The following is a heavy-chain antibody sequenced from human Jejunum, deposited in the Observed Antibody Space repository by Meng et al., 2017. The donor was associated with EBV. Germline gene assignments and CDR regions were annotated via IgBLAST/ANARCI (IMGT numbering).Heavy chain of an antibody. CDR3: ARGGPDFGDYVPFDY. CDR1: GDSITRGAYL. CDR2: IYHIGST. V-gene: IGHV4-30-2*01. D-gene: IGHD4-17*01. Sequence: PLKGSGSGLVKPSQPLSRTCAVSGDSITRGAYLWGWIRQPPGKVLEWIGNIYHIGSTYYNPSLKSRVTISVDRSKNQFSLKLTSVTAADTAVYYCARGGPDFGDYVPFDYWGQGTLVTVSS. J-gene: IGHJ4*02.